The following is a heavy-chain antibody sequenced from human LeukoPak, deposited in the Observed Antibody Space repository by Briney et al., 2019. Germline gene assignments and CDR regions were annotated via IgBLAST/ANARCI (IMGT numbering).Heavy chain of an antibody. Sequence: SETLSLTCAVYGGSFSGYYWSWLRQPPGKGLEWIGEINHSGSTNYNPSLKSRVTISVDTSKNQSSLKLSSVTAADTAVYYCARGNSQRWLQFRYWGQGTLVTVSS. V-gene: IGHV4-34*01. D-gene: IGHD5-24*01. J-gene: IGHJ4*02. CDR1: GGSFSGYY. CDR2: INHSGST. CDR3: ARGNSQRWLQFRY.